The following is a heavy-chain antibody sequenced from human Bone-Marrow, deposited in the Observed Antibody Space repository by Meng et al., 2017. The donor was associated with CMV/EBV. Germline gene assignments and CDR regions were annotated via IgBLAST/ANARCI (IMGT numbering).Heavy chain of an antibody. CDR1: GGTFSSYA. D-gene: IGHD3-3*01. V-gene: IGHV1-69*05. J-gene: IGHJ6*02. CDR2: IIPIFGTA. Sequence: SETVSCQASGGTFSSYAISWVRQAPGQGLEWMGGIIPIFGTANYAQKLQGRGPITTDESTSTAHTELSSLRSEDTAVYYCARVTKFWSGRIYYYGMDVWGRGTTVTVSS. CDR3: ARVTKFWSGRIYYYGMDV.